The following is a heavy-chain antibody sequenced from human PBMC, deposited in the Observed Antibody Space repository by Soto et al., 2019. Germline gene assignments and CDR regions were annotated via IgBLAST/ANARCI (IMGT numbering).Heavy chain of an antibody. CDR3: AKGGAQLLHYTWFDP. J-gene: IGHJ5*02. D-gene: IGHD2-2*01. CDR2: ISGSGGST. Sequence: EVQLLESGGGLVQPGGSLRLSCAASGFTFSSYAMSWVRQAPGKGLEWVSAISGSGGSTYYAGSVKGRFTNARDNSKNTLYLQMNSLRAEDTAVYYCAKGGAQLLHYTWFDPWGQGTLVTVSS. CDR1: GFTFSSYA. V-gene: IGHV3-23*01.